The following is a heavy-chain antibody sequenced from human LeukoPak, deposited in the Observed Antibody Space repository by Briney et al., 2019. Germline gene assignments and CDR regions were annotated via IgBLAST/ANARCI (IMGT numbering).Heavy chain of an antibody. Sequence: GGSLRLSCAASGFTFSDYNMNWVRQAPGERLEWVASINGNSDHIFYADSVTDRFAVSRDNAKNSLYLQMNGLKADDSAVYFCARAQVTTIITRIFDYWGQGSQVTVSS. CDR1: GFTFSDYN. V-gene: IGHV3-21*01. CDR3: ARAQVTTIITRIFDY. D-gene: IGHD4-17*01. CDR2: INGNSDHI. J-gene: IGHJ4*02.